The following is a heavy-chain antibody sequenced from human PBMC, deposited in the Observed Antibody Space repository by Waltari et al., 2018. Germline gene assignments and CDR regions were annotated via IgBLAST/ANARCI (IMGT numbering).Heavy chain of an antibody. CDR3: AKASGSSFDY. CDR2: IKQDGSEK. J-gene: IGHJ4*02. D-gene: IGHD1-26*01. Sequence: EVQLVESGGGLVRPGGSLRLSCAASGFTFSSYWMNWVRQAPGKGPEWGANIKQDGSEKYYVDSVKGRFTVSRDNSKTTLYLQMNNLRLQDTALYYCAKASGSSFDYWGRGTLVSVSS. V-gene: IGHV3-7*03. CDR1: GFTFSSYW.